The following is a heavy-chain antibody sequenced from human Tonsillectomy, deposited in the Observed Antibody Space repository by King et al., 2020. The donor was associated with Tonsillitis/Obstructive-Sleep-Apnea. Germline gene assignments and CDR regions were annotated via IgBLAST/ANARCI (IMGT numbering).Heavy chain of an antibody. V-gene: IGHV3-48*02. D-gene: IGHD4-11*01. J-gene: IGHJ5*02. CDR1: GFTFSSYS. CDR3: AREMTTVISLDPPGKANWFDP. CDR2: ISSSSSTI. Sequence: VQLVESGGGLVQPGGSLRLSCAASGFTFSSYSMNWVRQAPGKGLEWVSYISSSSSTIYYADSVKGRFTISRDNAKNSLYLKMNSLRDEDTAVYYCAREMTTVISLDPPGKANWFDPWGQGTLVTVSS.